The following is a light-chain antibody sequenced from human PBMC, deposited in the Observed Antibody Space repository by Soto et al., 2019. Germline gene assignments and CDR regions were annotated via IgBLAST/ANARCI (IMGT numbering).Light chain of an antibody. CDR2: DGS. V-gene: IGKV1-5*01. Sequence: DIPMTQSPSTVSASVGDRITITCRASLSINTWLAWNRQRPGEAPQLLIYDGSTLAMGVPSRVSGSGPGTDFTHSISRLQADDFANFYCQRYQTYSRTFDQGTKV. J-gene: IGKJ1*01. CDR1: LSINTW. CDR3: QRYQTYSRT.